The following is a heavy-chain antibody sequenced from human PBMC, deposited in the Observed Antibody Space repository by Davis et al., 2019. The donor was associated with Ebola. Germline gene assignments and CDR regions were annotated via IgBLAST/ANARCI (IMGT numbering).Heavy chain of an antibody. D-gene: IGHD3-3*01. CDR1: GYTFTGYY. Sequence: ASVKVSCKASGYTFTGYYMHWVRQAPGQGLEWMGIINPSGGSTSYAQKFQGRVTMTRDTSTSTVYMELSSLRSDDTAVYYCARHFLFGVVIQTHAPPYGMDVWGKGTTVTVSS. J-gene: IGHJ6*04. CDR2: INPSGGST. CDR3: ARHFLFGVVIQTHAPPYGMDV. V-gene: IGHV1-46*01.